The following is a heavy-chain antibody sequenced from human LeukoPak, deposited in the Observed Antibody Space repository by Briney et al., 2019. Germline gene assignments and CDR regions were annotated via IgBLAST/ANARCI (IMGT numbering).Heavy chain of an antibody. J-gene: IGHJ5*02. CDR1: GGSISSYY. CDR2: IYTSGST. D-gene: IGHD2-8*01. V-gene: IGHV4-4*07. Sequence: TSETLSLTCTVSGGSISSYYWSWLRQPAGKGLEWMGRIYTSGSTNYSPSLKRRVTISVDTSKNQPSLKLRSVTAADTAVYYRARERRSCTNGVCRTPRWFDPWGQGSVVTVSS. CDR3: ARERRSCTNGVCRTPRWFDP.